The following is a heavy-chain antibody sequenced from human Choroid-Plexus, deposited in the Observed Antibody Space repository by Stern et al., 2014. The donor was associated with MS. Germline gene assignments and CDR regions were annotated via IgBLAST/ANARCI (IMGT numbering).Heavy chain of an antibody. V-gene: IGHV1-2*02. D-gene: IGHD3-3*01. Sequence: QVQLVQSGAEVKKPGASVKVSCKTSGYIFTGYYIHWVRQAPGQGLEWMAWINPNTGGPTYAQKFQGRDTMSRDTSISTAYVELSSLTSDDTAVYYCARDQRGITIFGVVTDYYYLGMDVWGQGTTVTVSS. J-gene: IGHJ6*02. CDR3: ARDQRGITIFGVVTDYYYLGMDV. CDR2: INPNTGGP. CDR1: GYIFTGYY.